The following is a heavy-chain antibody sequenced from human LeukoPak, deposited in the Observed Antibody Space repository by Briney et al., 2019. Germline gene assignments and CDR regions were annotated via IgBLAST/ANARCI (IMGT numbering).Heavy chain of an antibody. V-gene: IGHV4-59*11. D-gene: IGHD3-22*01. Sequence: SETLSLTCTVSGGSIGSHYWSWIRQPPGEGLEWIGYIYYSVTTSYNPSLKSRVTISVDTSTNQFSLKLSSVTAADTAVYYCARDYYDSRGEAFDIWGLGTMVTVSS. CDR1: GGSIGSHY. J-gene: IGHJ3*02. CDR3: ARDYYDSRGEAFDI. CDR2: IYYSVTT.